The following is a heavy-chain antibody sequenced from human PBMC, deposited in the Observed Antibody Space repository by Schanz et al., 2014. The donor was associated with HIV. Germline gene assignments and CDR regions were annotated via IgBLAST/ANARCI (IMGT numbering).Heavy chain of an antibody. CDR2: IKSKTNGGTT. Sequence: EVQLVESGGGLVKPGGSLRLACAASGFTFGNAWMSWVRQAPGKGLEWVGRIKSKTNGGTTDYAAPVKGRFTISRDDAKNTRYLQMNSLRAEDTAVYYCAKEEQQLGGVGGYHFDYWGQGTLVVVSA. J-gene: IGHJ4*02. CDR1: GFTFGNAW. V-gene: IGHV3-15*01. D-gene: IGHD6-13*01. CDR3: AKEEQQLGGVGGYHFDY.